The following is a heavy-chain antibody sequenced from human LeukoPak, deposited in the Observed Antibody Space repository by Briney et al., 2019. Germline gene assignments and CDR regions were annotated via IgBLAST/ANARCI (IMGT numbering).Heavy chain of an antibody. CDR3: ARASIAARFYYYYGMDV. CDR2: IWYDGSNK. J-gene: IGHJ6*02. Sequence: SGGSLRLSCAASGFTFSSYGMHWVRQAPGKGLEWVAVIWYDGSNKYYADSVKGRFTISRDNSKNTLYLQMNSLRAEDTAVYYRARASIAARFYYYYGMDVWGRGTTVTVSS. V-gene: IGHV3-33*01. D-gene: IGHD6-6*01. CDR1: GFTFSSYG.